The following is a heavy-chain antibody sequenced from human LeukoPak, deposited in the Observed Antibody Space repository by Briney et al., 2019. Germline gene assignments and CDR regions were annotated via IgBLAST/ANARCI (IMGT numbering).Heavy chain of an antibody. D-gene: IGHD3-10*01. Sequence: SVKVSCKASGGTFSSYAISWVRQAPGQGLEWMGGIIPIFGTANYAQKFQGRVTITAGESTSTAYMELSSLRSEDTAVYYCARDTTYGSGSYYGYWGQGTLVTVSS. CDR1: GGTFSSYA. J-gene: IGHJ4*02. CDR3: ARDTTYGSGSYYGY. CDR2: IIPIFGTA. V-gene: IGHV1-69*13.